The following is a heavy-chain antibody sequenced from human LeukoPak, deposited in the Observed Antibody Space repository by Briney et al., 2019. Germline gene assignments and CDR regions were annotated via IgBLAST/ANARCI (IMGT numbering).Heavy chain of an antibody. D-gene: IGHD6-19*01. CDR3: ARREDSSGWYDDY. Sequence: GSLRLSCAASGFTFSSYWMSWVRQPPGKGLEWIGEIYHSGSTNYNPSLKSRVTISVDKSKNQFSLKLSSVTAADTAVYYCARREDSSGWYDDYWGQGTLVIVSS. CDR1: GFTFSSYW. CDR2: IYHSGST. J-gene: IGHJ4*02. V-gene: IGHV4-4*02.